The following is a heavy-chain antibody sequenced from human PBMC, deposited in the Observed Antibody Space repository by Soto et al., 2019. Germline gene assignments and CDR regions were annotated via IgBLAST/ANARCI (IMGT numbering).Heavy chain of an antibody. J-gene: IGHJ4*02. CDR2: ISPKSGVT. CDR3: VEPGAYWTR. Sequence: ASVKVSCKASGYSFINYYTHWVRRAPGQGFEWMGRISPKSGVTDYAQKFQGRVSLTWDTSLNTAYMELSSLMSDDTALYYCVEPGAYWTRWGQGTLVTVSS. CDR1: GYSFINYY. D-gene: IGHD1-1*01. V-gene: IGHV1-2*02.